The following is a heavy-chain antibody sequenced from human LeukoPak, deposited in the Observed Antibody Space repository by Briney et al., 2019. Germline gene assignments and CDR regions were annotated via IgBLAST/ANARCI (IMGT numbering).Heavy chain of an antibody. CDR2: INHSGCT. CDR1: GVSFDDYY. J-gene: IGHJ4*02. Sequence: SETLSLTCAVSGVSFDDYYWAWVRQTPGKGLEWIGEINHSGCTNDSPSLKSRVTLSIDTSRKQFSLNLRSVTVADAGIYYCTRMTTGHDYWGQGTLVTVSS. CDR3: TRMTTGHDY. D-gene: IGHD4-17*01. V-gene: IGHV4-34*01.